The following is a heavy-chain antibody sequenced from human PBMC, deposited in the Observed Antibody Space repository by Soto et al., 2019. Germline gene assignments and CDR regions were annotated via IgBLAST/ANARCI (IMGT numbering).Heavy chain of an antibody. CDR2: ISYDGSNK. J-gene: IGHJ3*02. CDR3: AREDQSCDILTGYYTEDAFDI. D-gene: IGHD3-9*01. CDR1: GFTSSSYA. V-gene: IGHV3-30-3*01. Sequence: GGSLRLSCAASGFTSSSYAMHWVRQAPGKGLEWVAVISYDGSNKYYADSVKGRFTISRDNSKNTLYLQMNSLRAEDTAVYYCAREDQSCDILTGYYTEDAFDIWGQGTMVTVSS.